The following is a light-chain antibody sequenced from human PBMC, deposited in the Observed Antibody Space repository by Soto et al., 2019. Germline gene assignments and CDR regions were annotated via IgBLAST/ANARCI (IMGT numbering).Light chain of an antibody. CDR1: QSISTY. J-gene: IGKJ1*01. CDR2: SAS. V-gene: IGKV1-39*01. CDR3: LQSYSTPWT. Sequence: DIQMTQSPSSLSASVGDRVTITCRASQSISTYFNWYQQKPGKAPNLLIYSASTLQSGVPSRFSGSGSGTDLTLTNSSLQPEDFATYYCLQSYSTPWTFGRGTKVDVK.